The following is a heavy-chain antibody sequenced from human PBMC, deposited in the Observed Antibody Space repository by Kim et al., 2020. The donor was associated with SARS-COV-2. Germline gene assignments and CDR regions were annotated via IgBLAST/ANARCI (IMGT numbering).Heavy chain of an antibody. CDR2: ISGSGGST. Sequence: GGSLRLSCAASGFTFSSYAMSWVRQAPGKGLEWVSAISGSGGSTYYADSVKGRFTISRDNSKNTLYLQMNSLRAEDTAVYYCAKDSNPPFTYYDSSADAFDIWGQGTMVTVSS. V-gene: IGHV3-23*01. CDR1: GFTFSSYA. D-gene: IGHD3-22*01. J-gene: IGHJ3*02. CDR3: AKDSNPPFTYYDSSADAFDI.